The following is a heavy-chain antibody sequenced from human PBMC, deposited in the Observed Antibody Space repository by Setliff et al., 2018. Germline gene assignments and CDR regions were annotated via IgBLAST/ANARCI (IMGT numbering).Heavy chain of an antibody. Sequence: GECLKISCKGSGYRFTNSWIGWVRQMPGKGLEWMGIIHPGDSDIRYGPSFQGQVTISADKSINTAYLQWVGLKASDTAMYYCAVLQVPLAAPAHFEFWGQGTPVTVSS. CDR2: IHPGDSDI. V-gene: IGHV5-51*01. J-gene: IGHJ4*02. CDR1: GYRFTNSW. D-gene: IGHD3-10*01. CDR3: AVLQVPLAAPAHFEF.